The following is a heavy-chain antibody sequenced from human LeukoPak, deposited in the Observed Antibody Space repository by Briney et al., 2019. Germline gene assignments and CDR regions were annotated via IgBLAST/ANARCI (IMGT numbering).Heavy chain of an antibody. CDR2: IDSYGTST. J-gene: IGHJ4*02. D-gene: IGHD6-13*01. V-gene: IGHV3-74*01. CDR3: TREKAAGGIQFDY. CDR1: GFTFNTYW. Sequence: GGSPRLSCAAPGFTFNTYWMHWVRQAPGKGLVWVSRIDSYGTSTTYADSVKGRFTISRDNAKNTLYLQMNSLRAEDTAVYYCTREKAAGGIQFDYWGQGTLVTVSS.